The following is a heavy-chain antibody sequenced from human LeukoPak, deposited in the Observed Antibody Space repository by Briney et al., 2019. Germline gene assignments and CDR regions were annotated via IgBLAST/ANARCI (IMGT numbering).Heavy chain of an antibody. J-gene: IGHJ6*02. V-gene: IGHV3-7*03. CDR1: GFTFSSYW. D-gene: IGHD3-16*01. CDR2: INHNGNVN. Sequence: GGSLRLSCAAYGFTFSSYWMNWARQAPGKGLEWVASINHNGNVNYYVDSVKGRFTISRDNAKNSLYLQMSNLRAEDTAVYFCARGGGLDVWGQGATVTVSS. CDR3: ARGGGLDV.